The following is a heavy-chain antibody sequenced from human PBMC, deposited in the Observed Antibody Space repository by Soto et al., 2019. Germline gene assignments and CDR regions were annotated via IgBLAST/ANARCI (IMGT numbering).Heavy chain of an antibody. V-gene: IGHV4-59*01. CDR2: IFYGGNT. CDR1: GASIHDYY. J-gene: IGHJ5*02. CDR3: ARGTGIAVVPHWFDP. D-gene: IGHD6-19*01. Sequence: QVQLQESGPGLVKPSETLSRTCTVSGASIHDYYWSWIRQPPGKGLEWIGYIFYGGNTKYKPSLKSLVTISLDTSKNQFSLKLNSVTAADTAVYYCARGTGIAVVPHWFDPWGQGTLVTVSS.